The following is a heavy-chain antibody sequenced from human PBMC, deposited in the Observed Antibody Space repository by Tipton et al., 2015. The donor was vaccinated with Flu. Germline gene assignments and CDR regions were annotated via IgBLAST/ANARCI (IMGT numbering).Heavy chain of an antibody. V-gene: IGHV4-30-4*01. D-gene: IGHD3-10*01. Sequence: TLSLTCTVSGGSIYSDVYFWTWIRQPPGEGLEWLGFIDYRGSTHYNPSLKSRLSLSVDTSKNHFSLDLTSVTAADTAVYYCARSTYYYGSGTSDYWGQGTLVTVSS. J-gene: IGHJ4*02. CDR2: IDYRGST. CDR3: ARSTYYYGSGTSDY. CDR1: GGSIYSDVYF.